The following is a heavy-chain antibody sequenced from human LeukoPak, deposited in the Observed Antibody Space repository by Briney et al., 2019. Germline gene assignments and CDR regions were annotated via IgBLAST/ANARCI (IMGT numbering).Heavy chain of an antibody. V-gene: IGHV1-8*03. D-gene: IGHD3-10*01. CDR3: ARGQGYYYGPGSDY. CDR1: GYTFTSYD. Sequence: ASVKVSCKASGYTFTSYDINWVRPATGQGLEWMGWMNPNSGNTGYAQKFQGRVTITRNTSISTAYMELSSLGSEDTAVYYCARGQGYYYGPGSDYWGQGTLVTVSS. CDR2: MNPNSGNT. J-gene: IGHJ4*02.